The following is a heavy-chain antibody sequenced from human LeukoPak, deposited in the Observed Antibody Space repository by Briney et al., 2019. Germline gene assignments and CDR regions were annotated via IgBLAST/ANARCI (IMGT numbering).Heavy chain of an antibody. D-gene: IGHD6-13*01. CDR1: GFTVSSNY. CDR2: IRYDGGNK. Sequence: GGSLRLSCAASGFTVSSNYMSWVRQAPGKGLEWVAFIRYDGGNKYYADSVKGRFTNSRDNSKNTLYLQMNSLRAEDTAVYYCAKDLRIAALDKSNDFDYWGQGTLVTVSS. CDR3: AKDLRIAALDKSNDFDY. J-gene: IGHJ4*02. V-gene: IGHV3-30*02.